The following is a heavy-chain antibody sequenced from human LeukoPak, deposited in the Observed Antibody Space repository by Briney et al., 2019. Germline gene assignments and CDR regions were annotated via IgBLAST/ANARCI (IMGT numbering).Heavy chain of an antibody. CDR2: IIGSGGST. Sequence: GGCLRLSCAASGFTFSSYSVNWVRQAPGKGLEWVSAIIGSGGSTYYADSVKGRFTISRDNSKNTLYLQMNSLRAEDTAVYYCAKVPSVLVPAARGFDYWGQGTLVTVSS. V-gene: IGHV3-23*01. J-gene: IGHJ4*02. D-gene: IGHD2-2*01. CDR1: GFTFSSYS. CDR3: AKVPSVLVPAARGFDY.